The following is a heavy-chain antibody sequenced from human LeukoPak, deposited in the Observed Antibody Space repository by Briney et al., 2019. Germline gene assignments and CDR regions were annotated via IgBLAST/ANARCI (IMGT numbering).Heavy chain of an antibody. D-gene: IGHD4-23*01. CDR1: GGSFSGYY. J-gene: IGHJ4*02. CDR2: VNHSGST. CDR3: ARGPNGGWPSGEY. V-gene: IGHV4-34*01. Sequence: SETLSLTCAVYGGSFSGYYWTWIRQPPGKGLEWIGEVNHSGSTNYNPSLKSRVTISVDASKNQFTLKMTSVTAADTAVYYCARGPNGGWPSGEYWGQGTLVTVSS.